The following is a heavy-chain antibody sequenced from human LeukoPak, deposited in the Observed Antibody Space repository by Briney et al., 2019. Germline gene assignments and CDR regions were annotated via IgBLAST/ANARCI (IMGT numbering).Heavy chain of an antibody. CDR3: ARGYDFWSGNDAFDI. D-gene: IGHD3-3*01. J-gene: IGHJ3*02. CDR1: GGTFSSYA. V-gene: IGHV1-69*04. Sequence: ASVKVSCKASGGTFSSYAISWVRQAPGQGLEWMGRIIPILGIANYAQKFQGRVTITADKSTSTAYMELSSLRSEDTAVYYCARGYDFWSGNDAFDIWGQGTMVTVSS. CDR2: IIPILGIA.